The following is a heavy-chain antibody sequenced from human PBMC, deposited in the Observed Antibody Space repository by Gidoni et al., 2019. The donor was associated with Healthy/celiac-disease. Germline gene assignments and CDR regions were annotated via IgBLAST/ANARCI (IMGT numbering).Heavy chain of an antibody. CDR3: ARGPWQWLPPLFDY. D-gene: IGHD6-19*01. Sequence: QVQLQQRGAGLLKPSATLSPTCAVYGGSFSGYYWSWIRQPPGKGLEWIGEINHSGSTNYNPSLKSRVTISVDTSKNQFSLKLSSVTAADTAVYYCARGPWQWLPPLFDYWGQGTLVTVSS. V-gene: IGHV4-34*01. CDR2: INHSGST. J-gene: IGHJ4*02. CDR1: GGSFSGYY.